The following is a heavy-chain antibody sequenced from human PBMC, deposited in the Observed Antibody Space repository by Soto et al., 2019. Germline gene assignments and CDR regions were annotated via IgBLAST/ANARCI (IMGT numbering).Heavy chain of an antibody. CDR1: GGSISSGDYY. CDR3: ARGYGSGSYYLNPVSWFDP. Sequence: KTSETLSLTCTVSGGSISSGDYYWSWIRQPPGKGLEWIGYIYYSGSTYYNPSLKSRVTISVDTSKNQFSLKLSSVTAADTAVYYCARGYGSGSYYLNPVSWFDPWGQGTLVTVSS. J-gene: IGHJ5*02. D-gene: IGHD3-10*01. V-gene: IGHV4-30-4*01. CDR2: IYYSGST.